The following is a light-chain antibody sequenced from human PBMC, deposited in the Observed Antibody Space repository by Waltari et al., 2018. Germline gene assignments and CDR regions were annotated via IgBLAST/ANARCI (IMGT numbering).Light chain of an antibody. CDR3: ASWDYSLNGVV. CDR2: SNS. CDR1: SSNIASNP. Sequence: QPVVTQPPSASGTPGPRVTISCSGSSSNIASNPVNWYQQLPGRAPRLLIYSNSHRPSGVPDRFSASTSGKSASLAISGLQSDDEGNYYCASWDYSLNGVVYGGGTKLTVL. V-gene: IGLV1-44*01. J-gene: IGLJ2*01.